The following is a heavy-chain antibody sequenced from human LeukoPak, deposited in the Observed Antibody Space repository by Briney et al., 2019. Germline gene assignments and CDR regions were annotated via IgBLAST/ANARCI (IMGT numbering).Heavy chain of an antibody. CDR2: IYTSGST. J-gene: IGHJ3*02. CDR1: GGSISSGSYY. D-gene: IGHD6-13*01. V-gene: IGHV4-61*02. CDR3: ARAAYSHDAFDI. Sequence: MASETLSLTCTVSGGSISSGSYYWSWIRQPAGKGLEWIGRIYTSGSTNYNPSLKSRVTISVDTSKNQFSLKLSSVSAADTAVYYCARAAYSHDAFDIWGQGTMVTVSS.